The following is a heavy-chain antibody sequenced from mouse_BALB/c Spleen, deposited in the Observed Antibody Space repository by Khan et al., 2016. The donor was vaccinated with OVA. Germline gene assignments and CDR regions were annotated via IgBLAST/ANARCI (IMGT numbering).Heavy chain of an antibody. CDR3: DRYPPYYSIDY. Sequence: QVQLKESGPGLVAPSQSLSITCTVSGFSLTDYAVSWIRQPPGKGLEWLGVIWVSGSKYYNSVLKPRLSISKDNSKSQVFLKKNSMQTDDTAMYFCDRYPPYYSIDYWGQGTSVTVSS. J-gene: IGHJ4*01. CDR2: IWVSGSK. V-gene: IGHV2-6-5*01. CDR1: GFSLTDYA.